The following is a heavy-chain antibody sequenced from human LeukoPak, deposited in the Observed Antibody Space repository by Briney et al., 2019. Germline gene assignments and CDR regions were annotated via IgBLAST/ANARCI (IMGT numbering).Heavy chain of an antibody. V-gene: IGHV3-48*01. J-gene: IGHJ4*02. CDR2: ISSRSSTI. Sequence: PGGSLRLSCAASGFTFSSYSMNWVRQAPGKGLEWVSYISSRSSTIYYAGSVKGRFTISRDNAKNSLFLQMNSLRAEDTAVYYCARSRGSSGSYPFDYWGQGTLVTVSS. CDR3: ARSRGSSGSYPFDY. D-gene: IGHD1-26*01. CDR1: GFTFSSYS.